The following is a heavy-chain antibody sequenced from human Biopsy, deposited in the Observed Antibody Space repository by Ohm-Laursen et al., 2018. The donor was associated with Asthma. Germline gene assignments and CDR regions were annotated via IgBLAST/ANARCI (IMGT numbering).Heavy chain of an antibody. CDR1: GYTFINYA. D-gene: IGHD3-9*01. CDR3: ARTYYDFFTGQVNYAFAI. J-gene: IGHJ3*02. Sequence: ASVTASCKDSGYTFINYAIHWVRQAPGQRLEWMRWINADNGNTKYSQKFQGIVTITRDTSASTAYMELSSLRSDDTAVYYCARTYYDFFTGQVNYAFAIWGQGTMVTVSS. CDR2: INADNGNT. V-gene: IGHV1-3*01.